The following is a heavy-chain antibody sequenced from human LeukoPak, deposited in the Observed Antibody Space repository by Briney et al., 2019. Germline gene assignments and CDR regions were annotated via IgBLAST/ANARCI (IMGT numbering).Heavy chain of an antibody. J-gene: IGHJ6*04. CDR1: GGSISSGGYY. CDR2: IYYSGST. Sequence: SETLSLTCTVSGGSISSGGYYWSWIRQHPGTGLEWLGYIYYSGSTYYNPSLKSRVTISVNTSKNQFSLKLSSVTAADTAVYYCASAVVVVAATQYYYYGMDVWGKGTTVTVSS. D-gene: IGHD2-15*01. CDR3: ASAVVVVAATQYYYYGMDV. V-gene: IGHV4-31*03.